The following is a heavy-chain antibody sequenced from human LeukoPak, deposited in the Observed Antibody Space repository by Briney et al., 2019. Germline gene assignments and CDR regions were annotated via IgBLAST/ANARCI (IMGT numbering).Heavy chain of an antibody. CDR3: AKDFIRGSIGYFDY. Sequence: PGGSLRLSCAASGFTFSSYAMNWVRQAPGKGLEWVSGISGSGVSTYFADSVKGRFTISRDNSKNTLYLQMNSLRAEDTAVYYCAKDFIRGSIGYFDYRGQGTLVTVSS. CDR1: GFTFSSYA. J-gene: IGHJ4*02. D-gene: IGHD3-10*01. V-gene: IGHV3-23*01. CDR2: ISGSGVST.